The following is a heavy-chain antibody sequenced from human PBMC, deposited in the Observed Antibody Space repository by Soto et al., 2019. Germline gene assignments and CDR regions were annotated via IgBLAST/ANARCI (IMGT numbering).Heavy chain of an antibody. CDR3: ARRGSSTSEN. CDR2: ISSSSSSI. V-gene: IGHV3-21*06. J-gene: IGHJ4*02. CDR1: GFTFSSYN. D-gene: IGHD6-6*01. Sequence: EVQLVESGGGLVKPGGSLRLSCAASGFTFSSYNMNWVRQAPGKGLEWVSSISSSSSSIYYADSVKGRFTISRDNAKNSLSLQMNSLRAEDTAVYYCARRGSSTSENWGQGTLVTVSS.